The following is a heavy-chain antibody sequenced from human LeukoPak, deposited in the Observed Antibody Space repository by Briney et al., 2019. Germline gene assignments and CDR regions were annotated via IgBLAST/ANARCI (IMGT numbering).Heavy chain of an antibody. J-gene: IGHJ6*03. V-gene: IGHV4-31*03. Sequence: SETLSLTCTVSGGSISSGGYYWSWIRQHPGKGLEWIGYIYYSGSTYYNPSLKSRVTISVDTSKNQFSLKLSSVTAADTAVYYCAREGSVDFWSVGHSYYYMDVWGKGTTVTVSS. D-gene: IGHD3-3*01. CDR1: GGSISSGGYY. CDR3: AREGSVDFWSVGHSYYYMDV. CDR2: IYYSGST.